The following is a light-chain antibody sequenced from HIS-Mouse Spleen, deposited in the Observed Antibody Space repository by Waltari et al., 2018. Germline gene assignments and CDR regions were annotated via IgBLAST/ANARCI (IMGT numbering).Light chain of an antibody. J-gene: IGLJ2*01. V-gene: IGLV3-21*03. Sequence: SYVLTQPPSVSVAPGKTARITCWGNNIGSKSLPWYQRKPGQAPVLVVYDDNDRPSGIPERFSGSNSGNTATLTISRVEAGDEADYYCQVWDSSSDHVVFGGGTKLTVL. CDR2: DDN. CDR1: NIGSKS. CDR3: QVWDSSSDHVV.